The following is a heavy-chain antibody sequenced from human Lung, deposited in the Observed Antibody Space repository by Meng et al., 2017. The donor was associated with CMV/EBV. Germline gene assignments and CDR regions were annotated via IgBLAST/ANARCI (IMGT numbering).Heavy chain of an antibody. CDR1: GFTFTASA. D-gene: IGHD4/OR15-4a*01. CDR3: ARVLTAHHYYGMDV. J-gene: IGHJ6*01. V-gene: IGHV3-73*01. CDR2: IRSKANNYAT. Sequence: GEXXKISCAASGFTFTASAMHWVRQAPGKGLEWVGRIRSKANNYATSYGASVKGRFTISRDDSKNTAYLQMNSLKTEDTAVYYCARVLTAHHYYGMDVWGQGNXVNGAS.